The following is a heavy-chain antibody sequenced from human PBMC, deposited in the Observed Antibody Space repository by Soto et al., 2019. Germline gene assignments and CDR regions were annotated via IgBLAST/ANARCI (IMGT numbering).Heavy chain of an antibody. CDR3: ARELPQRQGRNMDV. Sequence: SETLSLTCSVSGGSFSSDSFIWTWIRHRPGEGLEWFGYINHRGSLYYNPSLKSRVSMSVDTSKNQFSLNLSSVTAADTAVYYCARELPQRQGRNMDVWGQGTTVTVSS. CDR2: INHRGSL. D-gene: IGHD1-1*01. CDR1: GGSFSSDSFI. J-gene: IGHJ6*02. V-gene: IGHV4-31*03.